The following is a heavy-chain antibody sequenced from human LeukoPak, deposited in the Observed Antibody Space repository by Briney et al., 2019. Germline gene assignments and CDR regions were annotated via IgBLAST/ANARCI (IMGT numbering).Heavy chain of an antibody. CDR3: ARDKHWAFDY. J-gene: IGHJ4*02. V-gene: IGHV3-66*01. D-gene: IGHD7-27*01. Sequence: GGSLRLSCAASGFTVSSNYMNWVRQAPGKGLEWVSIIYSGDSTYYADSVKGRFTISRDNSKNTLYLQMNSLRADDTAVYYCARDKHWAFDYWGQGTLVTVSS. CDR2: IYSGDST. CDR1: GFTVSSNY.